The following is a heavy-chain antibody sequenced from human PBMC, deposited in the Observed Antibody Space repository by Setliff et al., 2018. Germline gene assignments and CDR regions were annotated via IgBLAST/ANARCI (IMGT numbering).Heavy chain of an antibody. D-gene: IGHD2-21*01. Sequence: SETLSLTCALSGGSISSGSYHWSWIRQPAGQGLEWVGRLHTSGSTNYNPSLKSRVTISVDTSKKQFSLMLTSVTAADTAVYYCARYIPSAGCFDPWGQGALVTVSS. CDR1: GGSISSGSYH. J-gene: IGHJ5*02. CDR2: LHTSGST. V-gene: IGHV4-61*02. CDR3: ARYIPSAGCFDP.